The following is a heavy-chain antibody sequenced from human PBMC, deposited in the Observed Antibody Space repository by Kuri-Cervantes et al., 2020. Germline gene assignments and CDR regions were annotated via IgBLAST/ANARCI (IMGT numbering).Heavy chain of an antibody. CDR1: GFSISSSYY. CDR2: IYYSGST. D-gene: IGHD6-19*01. V-gene: IGHV4-38-2*01. Sequence: GSLRLSCAVSGFSISSSYYWGWIRQPPGKGLEWIGSIYYSGSTYYNPSLKSRVTISVDTSKNQFSLKLSSVTAADTAVYYCARKIAVAGTSFDYWGQGTLVTVSS. CDR3: ARKIAVAGTSFDY. J-gene: IGHJ4*02.